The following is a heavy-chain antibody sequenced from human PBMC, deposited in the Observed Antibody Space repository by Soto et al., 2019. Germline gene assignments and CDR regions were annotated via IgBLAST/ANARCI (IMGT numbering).Heavy chain of an antibody. CDR3: VSGRYDSVRLGLDV. Sequence: QLVQSGGGLVQPGGSLRLSCAASGFTVRSNFMSWVRQAPGKGLEWVSLLNSGGSTNYADSVKGRFTISRDNSKNTVYLQMTSLRVEDTAVYYCVSGRYDSVRLGLDVWGQGTTVTVSS. J-gene: IGHJ6*02. CDR2: LNSGGST. D-gene: IGHD3-3*01. CDR1: GFTVRSNF. V-gene: IGHV3-66*01.